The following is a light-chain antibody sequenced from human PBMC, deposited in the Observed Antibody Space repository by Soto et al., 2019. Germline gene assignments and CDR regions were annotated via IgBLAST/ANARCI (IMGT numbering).Light chain of an antibody. Sequence: QSVLTQPPSASGSPGQSVTISCAGTSSDVGGYNYVSWYQQSTGKVPKLMIYEVSERPSGVPDRFSGSKSGNTAFLTVSGLQAEDEADYYCLSYADTAYVFGTGTKVTVL. CDR3: LSYADTAYV. CDR2: EVS. J-gene: IGLJ1*01. CDR1: SSDVGGYNY. V-gene: IGLV2-8*01.